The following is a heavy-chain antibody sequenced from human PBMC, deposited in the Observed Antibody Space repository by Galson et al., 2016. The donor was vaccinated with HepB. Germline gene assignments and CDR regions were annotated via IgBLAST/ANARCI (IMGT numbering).Heavy chain of an antibody. Sequence: SLRLSCAVSGFTFSDYHMDWVRQAPGKGLEWVGRIRNKARSYTTEYAASVKGRFTISRDDSKNSMYLQMNTLQREDTAVYYCARLYNGGYRDQHWGQGALVTASS. J-gene: IGHJ1*01. V-gene: IGHV3-72*01. CDR3: ARLYNGGYRDQH. CDR1: GFTFSDYH. D-gene: IGHD1-26*01. CDR2: IRNKARSYTT.